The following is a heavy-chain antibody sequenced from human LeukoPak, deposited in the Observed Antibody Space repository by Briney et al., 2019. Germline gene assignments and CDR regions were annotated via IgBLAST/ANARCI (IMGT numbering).Heavy chain of an antibody. Sequence: PSETLSLTCTVSGGSISSYYWTWIRQPPGKGLQWIGHIYYSGGTNYNPSLKSRVTISVDTSKNQFSLKLTSANAADTAVYYCAREGYYGSGSNWFDPWGQGTLVTVSS. CDR1: GGSISSYY. J-gene: IGHJ5*02. CDR2: IYYSGGT. D-gene: IGHD3-10*01. CDR3: AREGYYGSGSNWFDP. V-gene: IGHV4-59*01.